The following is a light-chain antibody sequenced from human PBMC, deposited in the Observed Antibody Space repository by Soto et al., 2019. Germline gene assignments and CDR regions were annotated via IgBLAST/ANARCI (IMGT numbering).Light chain of an antibody. CDR1: QSVSSN. CDR2: GAS. J-gene: IGKJ1*01. V-gene: IGKV3-15*01. Sequence: EIVMTQSPATLSASPGERATLSCRASQSVSSNLAWYQQKPGQAPRLLIYGASTRVTGIPARFSGGGSGTEFTLTISSLQSEDFAVYYCQQYNNTPGTFGQGTQVEIK. CDR3: QQYNNTPGT.